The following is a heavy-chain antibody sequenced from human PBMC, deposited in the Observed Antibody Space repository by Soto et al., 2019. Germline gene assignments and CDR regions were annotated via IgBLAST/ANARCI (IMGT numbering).Heavy chain of an antibody. V-gene: IGHV4-31*03. Sequence: SETLSLTCTVSGGSISSGGYYWSWIRQHPGKGLEWIGYIYYSGSTYYNPSLKSRVTISVDTSKNQFSLKLSSVTAADTAVYYCARLAILTGYYTNFDYWGQGTLVTVSS. CDR2: IYYSGST. D-gene: IGHD3-9*01. CDR3: ARLAILTGYYTNFDY. CDR1: GGSISSGGYY. J-gene: IGHJ4*02.